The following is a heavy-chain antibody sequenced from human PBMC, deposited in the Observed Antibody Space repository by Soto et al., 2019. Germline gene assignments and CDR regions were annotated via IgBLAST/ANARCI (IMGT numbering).Heavy chain of an antibody. D-gene: IGHD4-4*01. Sequence: PSETLSLTCTVSGGSISSAYYYWSWIRQPPGKGLEWIGYIYYIGSTYYNPSLKSRVTISVDTSEAQFSLKLTSVTAADTAVYYCAREVPYSNSNLDYLGQGTLVAVSS. J-gene: IGHJ4*02. CDR1: GGSISSAYYY. CDR2: IYYIGST. V-gene: IGHV4-30-4*01. CDR3: AREVPYSNSNLDY.